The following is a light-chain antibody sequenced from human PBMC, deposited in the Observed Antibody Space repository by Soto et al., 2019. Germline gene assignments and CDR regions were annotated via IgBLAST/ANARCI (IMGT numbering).Light chain of an antibody. V-gene: IGKV4-1*01. J-gene: IGKJ4*01. Sequence: DIVMTQSPDSLAVSLGERATINCKSSQSVLYSSNNKNYLAWYQQKPGQPPKLLIYWASTRESGVPDRFRGSGSGTDFTLTISSLQAEDVAVYSCQQYYSGPLTFGGGTKVEIK. CDR1: QSVLYSSNNKNY. CDR3: QQYYSGPLT. CDR2: WAS.